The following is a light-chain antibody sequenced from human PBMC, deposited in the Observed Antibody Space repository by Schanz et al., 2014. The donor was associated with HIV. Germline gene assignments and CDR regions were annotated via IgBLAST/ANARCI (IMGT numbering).Light chain of an antibody. CDR2: AAS. Sequence: DIQLTQSPSFLSASVGDRITITCRASQDIGNDLGWYQQKPGKAPKSLIYAASSLQSGVPSRFIGSGSGTEFTLTISGLQPEDFATYYCLQHNAYPLTFGQGTRLDI. J-gene: IGKJ5*01. CDR3: LQHNAYPLT. V-gene: IGKV1-17*01. CDR1: QDIGND.